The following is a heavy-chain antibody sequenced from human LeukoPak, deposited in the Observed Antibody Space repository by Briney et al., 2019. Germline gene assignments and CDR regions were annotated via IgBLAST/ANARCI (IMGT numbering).Heavy chain of an antibody. CDR1: GFTFDDYA. V-gene: IGHV3-43D*04. J-gene: IGHJ4*02. CDR2: ISWDGGST. Sequence: GGSLRLSCAASGFTFDDYAMHWVRQAPGKGLEWVSLISWDGGSTYYAGSVKGRFTISRDNSQNSLYLQMNSLRAEDTALYYCAKDLGASTGGYWGQGTLVTVSS. CDR3: AKDLGASTGGY. D-gene: IGHD1-26*01.